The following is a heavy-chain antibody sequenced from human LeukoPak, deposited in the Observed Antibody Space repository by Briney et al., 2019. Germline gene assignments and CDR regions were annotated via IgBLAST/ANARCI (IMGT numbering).Heavy chain of an antibody. Sequence: GASVKVSCKASGYTFTSYGISWVRQAPGQGLEWMGWISAYNGNTNYAQKLQGRVTMTTDTSTSTAYMELRSLRSEDTAVYYCARDSDYVWGSYRYFPIDYWGQGTLVTVSS. V-gene: IGHV1-18*01. D-gene: IGHD3-16*02. J-gene: IGHJ4*02. CDR2: ISAYNGNT. CDR1: GYTFTSYG. CDR3: ARDSDYVWGSYRYFPIDY.